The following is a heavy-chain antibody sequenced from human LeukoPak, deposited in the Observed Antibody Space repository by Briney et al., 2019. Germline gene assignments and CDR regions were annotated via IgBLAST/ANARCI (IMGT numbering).Heavy chain of an antibody. D-gene: IGHD3-22*01. J-gene: IGHJ4*02. V-gene: IGHV4-4*07. CDR3: ARWAGVRYYDSSGYYVLRSHFDY. CDR1: GGSLSSYY. CDR2: IYTSGST. Sequence: SETLSLTCTVSGGSLSSYYWSWIRQPAGKGLEWIGRIYTSGSTNYNPSLKSRVTMSVDTSKNQFSLKLSSVTAADTAVYYCARWAGVRYYDSSGYYVLRSHFDYWGQGTLVTVSS.